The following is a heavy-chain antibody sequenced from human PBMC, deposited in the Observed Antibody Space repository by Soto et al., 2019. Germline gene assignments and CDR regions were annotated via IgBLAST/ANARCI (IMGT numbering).Heavy chain of an antibody. CDR3: ARGRTYYYDSSGYYWDY. CDR2: IYHSGST. CDR1: GGSISSSNW. D-gene: IGHD3-22*01. J-gene: IGHJ4*02. V-gene: IGHV4-4*02. Sequence: QVQLQESGPGPVKPSGTLSLTCAVSGGSISSSNWWSWVRQPPGKGLEWIGEIYHSGSTNYNPSLKSRVTISVDKSKNQFSLKLSSVTAADTAVYYCARGRTYYYDSSGYYWDYWGQGTLVTVSS.